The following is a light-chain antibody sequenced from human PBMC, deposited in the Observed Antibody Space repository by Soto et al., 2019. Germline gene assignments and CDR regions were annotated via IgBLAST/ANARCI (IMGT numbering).Light chain of an antibody. CDR3: QHYDNLPPFT. V-gene: IGKV1-33*01. CDR2: GAS. Sequence: DIQMTQSPSSLSASVGDRVTITCQASQDIRKYLNWYQQKPGRAPKLLIYGASNLETGVPSRFNGSGYGTDFTFPISSLQPEDIATYYCQHYDNLPPFTFGPGTKVAIK. CDR1: QDIRKY. J-gene: IGKJ3*01.